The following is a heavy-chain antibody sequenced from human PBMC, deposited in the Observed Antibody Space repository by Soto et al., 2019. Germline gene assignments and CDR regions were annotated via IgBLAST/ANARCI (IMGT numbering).Heavy chain of an antibody. J-gene: IGHJ5*02. CDR1: GYTFTSYA. Sequence: QVQLVQSGAEVKKPGASVKVSCKASGYTFTSYAMHWVRQAPGQRLEWMGWINAGNGNTKYSQKFQGRVTITRDTAASTAYMELSSLRSEDTAVYYCARGYGGNSGFDPWGQGTLVTVSS. D-gene: IGHD2-21*02. CDR2: INAGNGNT. V-gene: IGHV1-3*01. CDR3: ARGYGGNSGFDP.